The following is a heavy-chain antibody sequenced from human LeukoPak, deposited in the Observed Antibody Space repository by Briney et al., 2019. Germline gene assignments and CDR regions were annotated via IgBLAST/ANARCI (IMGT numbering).Heavy chain of an antibody. D-gene: IGHD3-10*01. Sequence: KASTDTLTGSDIRRVGKARRSRRERVGWINPHSGVTTYAQNFQGRVTMTRDTSISTAYLELSGLKSDDTAVYYCARNYGSGDFDLWGQGTLVTVSS. CDR3: ARNYGSGDFDL. CDR2: INPHSGVT. CDR1: TDTLTGSD. V-gene: IGHV1-2*02. J-gene: IGHJ4*02.